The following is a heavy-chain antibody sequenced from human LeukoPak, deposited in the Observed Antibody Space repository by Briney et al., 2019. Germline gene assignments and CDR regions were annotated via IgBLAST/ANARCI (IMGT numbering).Heavy chain of an antibody. Sequence: SETLSLTCTVSGGSISSTNYYWGWIRQPPGKGLEWIGSIYTSGSTNYNPSLKSRVTMSVDTSKNQFSLKLSSVTAADTAVYYCARDKVVVAANYYYYYIDVWGKGTTVTISS. CDR3: ARDKVVVAANYYYYYIDV. CDR1: GGSISSTNYY. V-gene: IGHV4-39*07. J-gene: IGHJ6*03. CDR2: IYTSGST. D-gene: IGHD2-15*01.